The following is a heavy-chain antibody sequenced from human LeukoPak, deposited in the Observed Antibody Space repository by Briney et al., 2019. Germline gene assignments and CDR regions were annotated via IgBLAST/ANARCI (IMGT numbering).Heavy chain of an antibody. V-gene: IGHV3-7*01. J-gene: IGHJ4*02. Sequence: GGSLRLSCAASGFTFSTYWMTWVRQAPGKGLEWVAHISQDGSQKSYVDSVRGRFTISRDNAKNSLYLQTNSLRVEDTAVYYCARATTIAPETLDSWGQGTLVTVFS. CDR2: ISQDGSQK. CDR1: GFTFSTYW. CDR3: ARATTIAPETLDS. D-gene: IGHD5-24*01.